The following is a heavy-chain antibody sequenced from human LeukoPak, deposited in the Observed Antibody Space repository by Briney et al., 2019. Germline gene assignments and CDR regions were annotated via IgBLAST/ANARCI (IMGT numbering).Heavy chain of an antibody. J-gene: IGHJ6*02. Sequence: PGGSLRLSCAASGFTFSSYEMSWVRQAPGKGLEWVSYISSSGSTIYYADSVKGRFTISRDNAKNSLYLQMNSLRAEDTAVYYCARDHQSGGPDRSIYYYYYYYYGMDVWGQGTTVTVSS. CDR2: ISSSGSTI. CDR3: ARDHQSGGPDRSIYYYYYYYYGMDV. CDR1: GFTFSSYE. D-gene: IGHD3-10*01. V-gene: IGHV3-48*03.